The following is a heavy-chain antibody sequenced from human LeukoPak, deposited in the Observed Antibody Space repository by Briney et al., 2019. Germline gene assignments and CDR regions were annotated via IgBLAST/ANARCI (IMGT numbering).Heavy chain of an antibody. V-gene: IGHV1-2*02. Sequence: GASVKVSCKASGYTFTGYYMHWVRQAPGQGLEWMGWINPNSGGTNYAQKFQGRVTMTRDTSISTAYMELSRLRSDDTAVYYCARELRDTFWSGHEHRNWFDPWGQGTLVTVSS. CDR3: ARELRDTFWSGHEHRNWFDP. J-gene: IGHJ5*02. CDR2: INPNSGGT. CDR1: GYTFTGYY. D-gene: IGHD3-3*01.